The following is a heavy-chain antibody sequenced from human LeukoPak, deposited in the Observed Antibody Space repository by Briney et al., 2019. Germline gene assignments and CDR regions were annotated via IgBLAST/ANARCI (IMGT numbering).Heavy chain of an antibody. CDR2: IYYSGST. CDR3: AREGTARPLDY. Sequence: PSETLSLTCTVSGGSISSGDYYWSWIRQPPGKGLEWIGYIYYSGSTDYNPSLKSPVTISVDTSKNQFSLKLSSVTAADTAVYYCAREGTARPLDYWGQGTLVTVSS. J-gene: IGHJ4*02. V-gene: IGHV4-30-4*08. D-gene: IGHD6-6*01. CDR1: GGSISSGDYY.